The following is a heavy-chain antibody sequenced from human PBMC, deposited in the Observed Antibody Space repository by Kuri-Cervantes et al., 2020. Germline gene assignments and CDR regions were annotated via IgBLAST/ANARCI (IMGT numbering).Heavy chain of an antibody. CDR1: GYSFTSYW. Sequence: KVSCRGSGYSFTSYWIGWVRQMPGKGLEWMGIIYPGDSDTRYSPSFQGQVTISADKSISTAYLQWSSLKASDTAMYYCARRGDCSGGSCYRTHWYFDLWGRGTLVTVSS. J-gene: IGHJ2*01. V-gene: IGHV5-51*01. CDR3: ARRGDCSGGSCYRTHWYFDL. CDR2: IYPGDSDT. D-gene: IGHD2-15*01.